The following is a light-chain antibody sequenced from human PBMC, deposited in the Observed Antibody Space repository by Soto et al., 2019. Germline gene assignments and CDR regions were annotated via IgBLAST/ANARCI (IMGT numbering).Light chain of an antibody. CDR3: PNYNSATIT. CDR1: QGIKIY. V-gene: IGKV1-27*01. Sequence: DIQMTESSSTLSGSVGDRVTITYRASQGIKIYLEWYQQTXGKVPKXXIYGASKLQSGVPSLFSGGGSGTNFTLTISSLQHEDVGTAECPNYNSATITFGQGTRLEIK. J-gene: IGKJ5*01. CDR2: GAS.